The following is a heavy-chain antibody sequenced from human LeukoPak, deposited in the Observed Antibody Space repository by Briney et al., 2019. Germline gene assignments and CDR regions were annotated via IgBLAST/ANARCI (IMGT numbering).Heavy chain of an antibody. CDR2: INPNSGGT. CDR1: GYTFTGYY. Sequence: ASVKVSCKASGYTFTGYYMHWVQQAPGQGLEWMGWINPNSGGTNHAQKFQGRVTVTRDTSISTAYMELSRLRSDDTAVYYCARDIVMVTYWFDPWGQGTLVTVSS. CDR3: ARDIVMVTYWFDP. V-gene: IGHV1-2*02. J-gene: IGHJ5*02. D-gene: IGHD5-18*01.